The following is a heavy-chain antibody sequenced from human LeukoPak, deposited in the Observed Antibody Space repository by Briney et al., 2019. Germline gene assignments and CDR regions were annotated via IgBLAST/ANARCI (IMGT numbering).Heavy chain of an antibody. CDR1: GFTFNAYY. Sequence: ASVKVSCKASGFTFNAYYIHWVRQAPGQGLEWMAWINPNSGDTNFAQKFQGRVTMTRDTSISTVYMELSRLRSDDTAVFFCARGYYDSSDFEYFQHWGQGTLVTVSS. D-gene: IGHD3-22*01. CDR2: INPNSGDT. V-gene: IGHV1-2*02. CDR3: ARGYYDSSDFEYFQH. J-gene: IGHJ1*01.